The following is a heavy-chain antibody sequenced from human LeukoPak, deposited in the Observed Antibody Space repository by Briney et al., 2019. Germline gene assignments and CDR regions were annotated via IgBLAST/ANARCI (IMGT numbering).Heavy chain of an antibody. CDR3: ARDLIGFGELGFDY. CDR1: GGSMTTHH. V-gene: IGHV4-59*11. CDR2: VFDSGRT. J-gene: IGHJ4*02. Sequence: SETLSLTCTLSGGSMTTHHWNWIRQTPGKGLEWIGYVFDSGRTKVNPSLKSRVTLSADTSKNQFSLKLSSVTAADTAVYYCARDLIGFGELGFDYWGQGTLVTVSS. D-gene: IGHD3-10*01.